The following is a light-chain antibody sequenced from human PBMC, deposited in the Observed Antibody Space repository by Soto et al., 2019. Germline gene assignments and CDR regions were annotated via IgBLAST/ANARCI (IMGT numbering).Light chain of an antibody. CDR2: GAL. CDR1: QSVSSN. CDR3: QLYDSWPQT. Sequence: TLSCRASQSVSSNLAWYQQIPGQAPRTLIYGALTSPTGIPARFSGTGSGIGCTLTVSSLQSEPLAVYYCQLYDSWPQTFGQGTKVDIK. J-gene: IGKJ1*01. V-gene: IGKV3-15*01.